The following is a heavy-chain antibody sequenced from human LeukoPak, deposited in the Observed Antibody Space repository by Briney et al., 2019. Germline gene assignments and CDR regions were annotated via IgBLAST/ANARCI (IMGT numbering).Heavy chain of an antibody. D-gene: IGHD3-10*01. CDR3: ARGVRGVDRDNWFDP. Sequence: ASVKVSCKTSGYXFTAFYIYWVRQAPGQGLEWMGWINPNTGGTNYAQKFQGRVTMTRDTSMNTAYMDLRRLGSDDAAVYYCARGVRGVDRDNWFDPWGQGTLVTVPS. CDR1: GYXFTAFY. CDR2: INPNTGGT. J-gene: IGHJ5*02. V-gene: IGHV1-2*02.